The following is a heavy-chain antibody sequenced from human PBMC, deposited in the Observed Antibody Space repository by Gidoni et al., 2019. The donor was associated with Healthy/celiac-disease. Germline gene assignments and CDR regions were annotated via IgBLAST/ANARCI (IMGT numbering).Heavy chain of an antibody. CDR1: GGSISSGDYS. J-gene: IGHJ6*03. CDR2: ISHSGST. CDR3: ARVSSSWYSNSYYYMDV. D-gene: IGHD6-13*01. Sequence: QLQLQESGSGLVKPSQTLSLTCVVSGGSISSGDYSWSWIRQPPGKGLEWIGYISHSGSTYYTPSLKSRVTISVDRSKNQFSLKLNSVTAADTAVYYCARVSSSWYSNSYYYMDVWGKGTTVTVSS. V-gene: IGHV4-30-2*01.